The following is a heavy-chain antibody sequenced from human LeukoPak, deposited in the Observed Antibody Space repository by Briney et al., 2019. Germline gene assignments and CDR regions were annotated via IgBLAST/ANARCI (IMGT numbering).Heavy chain of an antibody. CDR1: VFTFSDYY. D-gene: IGHD3-22*01. CDR3: SKGGPMVVVVHFQH. V-gene: IGHV3-23*01. J-gene: IGHJ1*01. CDR2: ISGSGGST. Sequence: GGSLRLSCAASVFTFSDYYMRCIPQAPGKGLEWVSPISGSGGSTYYADSVRGRFTIPRDNSKNTLYLQLNSLRAEDKAVYYCSKGGPMVVVVHFQHWGQGTLVTVSS.